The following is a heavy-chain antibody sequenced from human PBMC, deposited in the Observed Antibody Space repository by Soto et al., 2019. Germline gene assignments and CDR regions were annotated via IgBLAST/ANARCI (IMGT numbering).Heavy chain of an antibody. CDR2: IIPYSGGS. J-gene: IGHJ4*02. D-gene: IGHD5-18*01. Sequence: ASVKVSSKPPGYTLADYYIHWVRQAPGQGLEWMAWIIPYSGGSNYAQNFQGSVTVTRDTSISTAYMEVSRLTSDDTAVYFWARAHTTMVQPLDYWGPGTLVTVSS. CDR1: GYTLADYY. CDR3: ARAHTTMVQPLDY. V-gene: IGHV1-2*02.